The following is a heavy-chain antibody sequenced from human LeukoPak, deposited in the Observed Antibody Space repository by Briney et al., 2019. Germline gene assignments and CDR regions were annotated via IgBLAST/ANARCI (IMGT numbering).Heavy chain of an antibody. V-gene: IGHV3-53*01. Sequence: GGSLRLSCAASGFSVSSNYMSWVRQAPGKGLEWVSVIYSGGSTYYANSVKGRFTISRDNSKNTLYLQMNSLRAEDTAVYYCANSISSWPRNWGQGTLVTVSS. J-gene: IGHJ4*02. CDR1: GFSVSSNY. CDR2: IYSGGST. CDR3: ANSISSWPRN. D-gene: IGHD6-13*01.